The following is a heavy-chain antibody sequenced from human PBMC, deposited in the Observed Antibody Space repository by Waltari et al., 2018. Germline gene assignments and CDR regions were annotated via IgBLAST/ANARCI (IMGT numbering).Heavy chain of an antibody. J-gene: IGHJ5*02. CDR2: IYHSGST. CDR3: ARMGGGFRDWFDP. Sequence: QVQLQESGPGLVKPSETLSLTCTVSGYSISSGYYWGWIRQPPGKGLEWIGSIYHSGSTYYTPSLKSRVTISGDTSKNQFSLKLSSVTAADTAVYYCARMGGGFRDWFDPWGQGTLVTVSS. CDR1: GYSISSGYY. D-gene: IGHD3-10*01. V-gene: IGHV4-38-2*02.